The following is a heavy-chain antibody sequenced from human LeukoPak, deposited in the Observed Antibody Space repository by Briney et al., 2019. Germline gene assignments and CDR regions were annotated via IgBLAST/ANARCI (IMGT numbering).Heavy chain of an antibody. D-gene: IGHD2-2*01. Sequence: ASVKVSCKASGYTFTGYYMHWVRQAPGQGLEWMGWINPNSGGTNYAQKFQGWVTMTRDTSISTAYMELSRLRSDDTAVYYCAKRYCSSTSCHNWFDPWGQGTLVTVSS. CDR3: AKRYCSSTSCHNWFDP. CDR2: INPNSGGT. CDR1: GYTFTGYY. V-gene: IGHV1-2*04. J-gene: IGHJ5*02.